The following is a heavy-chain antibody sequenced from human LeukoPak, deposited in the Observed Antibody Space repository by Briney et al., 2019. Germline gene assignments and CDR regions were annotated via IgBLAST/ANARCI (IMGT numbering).Heavy chain of an antibody. Sequence: GGSLRLSCAVSGFTFSNYAMTWVRQAPGKGLDWVSAVSVSAGSTYYADSVKGRFTISRDSSKNTLYLQMNSLTAEDTAIYYCAKDLLRFDSWGQGTLVTVSS. CDR2: VSVSAGST. V-gene: IGHV3-23*01. CDR3: AKDLLRFDS. J-gene: IGHJ5*01. CDR1: GFTFSNYA.